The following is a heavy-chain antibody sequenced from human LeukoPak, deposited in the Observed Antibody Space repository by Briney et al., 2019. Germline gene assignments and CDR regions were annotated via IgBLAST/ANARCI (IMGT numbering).Heavy chain of an antibody. D-gene: IGHD3-3*01. V-gene: IGHV1-8*03. CDR3: ARGGQYYDFWSGNNWFDP. CDR1: GYTFTSYD. Sequence: ASVKVSCKASGYTFTSYDINWVRQATGQGLEWMGWMNPNSGNTGYAQKFQGRVTITRNNSISTAYMELSSLRSEDTAVYYCARGGQYYDFWSGNNWFDPWGQGTLVTVSS. CDR2: MNPNSGNT. J-gene: IGHJ5*02.